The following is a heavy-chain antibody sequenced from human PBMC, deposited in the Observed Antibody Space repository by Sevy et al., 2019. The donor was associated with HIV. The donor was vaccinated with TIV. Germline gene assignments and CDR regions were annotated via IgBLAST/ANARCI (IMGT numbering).Heavy chain of an antibody. Sequence: GGSLRLSCAASGFTVSSNYMSWVRQAPGKGLEWVSVIYSGGSTYYVDSVKGRFTISRDNSKNTLYLQMNSLRAEDTAVYYCARARSHDAFDIWGQGTMVTVS. CDR1: GFTVSSNY. J-gene: IGHJ3*02. CDR2: IYSGGST. CDR3: ARARSHDAFDI. V-gene: IGHV3-53*01.